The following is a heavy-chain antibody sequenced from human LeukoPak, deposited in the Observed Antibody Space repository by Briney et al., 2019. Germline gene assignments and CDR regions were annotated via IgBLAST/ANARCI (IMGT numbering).Heavy chain of an antibody. CDR3: AKDVYYYGSGSYFVWFHP. D-gene: IGHD3-10*01. CDR1: GFTFSSYG. CDR2: IRYDGSNK. J-gene: IGHJ5*02. Sequence: GGSLRLSCAASGFTFSSYGMHWVRQAPGKGLEWVAFIRYDGSNKYYADSVEGRFTISRDNSKNTLYLQMNSLRAEHTAVYYCAKDVYYYGSGSYFVWFHPWAQGTLVTVSS. V-gene: IGHV3-30*02.